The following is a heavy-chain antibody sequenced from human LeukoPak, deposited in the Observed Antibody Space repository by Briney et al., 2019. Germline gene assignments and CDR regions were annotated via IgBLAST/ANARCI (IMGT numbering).Heavy chain of an antibody. Sequence: GGSLRLSCAASGFTFSSYAMSWARQAPGKGLEWVSAISGSGGSTYYADSVKGRFTIYRDNSKNTLYLKMNSLRAADTDVYYCAKDRNGSGWWEVFDYWGQGTLVTVSS. CDR1: GFTFSSYA. V-gene: IGHV3-23*01. D-gene: IGHD6-19*01. CDR2: ISGSGGST. CDR3: AKDRNGSGWWEVFDY. J-gene: IGHJ4*02.